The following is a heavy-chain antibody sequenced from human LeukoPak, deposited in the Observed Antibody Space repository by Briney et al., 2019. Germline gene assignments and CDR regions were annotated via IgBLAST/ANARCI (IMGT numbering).Heavy chain of an antibody. CDR3: ARPGRGYDFWSGYSPFDY. D-gene: IGHD3-3*01. J-gene: IGHJ4*02. CDR1: GFTFSSYW. V-gene: IGHV3-7*01. CDR2: IKQAGSEK. Sequence: GGSLRLSCAASGFTFSSYWMSWVRQAPGKGLEWVANIKQAGSEKYYVDSVKGRFTISRDNAKNSLYLQMNSLRAEDTAVYYCARPGRGYDFWSGYSPFDYWGQGTLVTVSS.